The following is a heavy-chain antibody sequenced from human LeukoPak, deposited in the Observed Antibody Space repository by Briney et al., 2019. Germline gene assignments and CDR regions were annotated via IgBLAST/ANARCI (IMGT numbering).Heavy chain of an antibody. CDR3: ARERIKFLEWLSPHNWFDP. D-gene: IGHD3-3*01. Sequence: SETLSLTCTVSGGSISNYYWSWIRQPPGKELEWIGYIYYSGSTNYNPSLKSRVTISVDTSKNQFSLKLSSVTAADTAVYYCARERIKFLEWLSPHNWFDPWGQGTLVTVSS. J-gene: IGHJ5*02. CDR1: GGSISNYY. CDR2: IYYSGST. V-gene: IGHV4-59*12.